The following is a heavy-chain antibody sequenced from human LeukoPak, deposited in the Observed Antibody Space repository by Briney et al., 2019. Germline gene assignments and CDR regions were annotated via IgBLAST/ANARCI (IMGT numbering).Heavy chain of an antibody. CDR1: GYTFTSYG. V-gene: IGHV1-18*01. J-gene: IGHJ6*03. CDR2: ISAYNGNT. CDR3: ARARYYDILTGPNMDV. Sequence: ASVKGSCKASGYTFTSYGTSWVRQAPGQGLEWMGWISAYNGNTNYAQKVKGRFTMTTDTSTSTAYMELRSLKSEDTAVYYCARARYYDILTGPNMDVWGKGTTVTVSS. D-gene: IGHD3-9*01.